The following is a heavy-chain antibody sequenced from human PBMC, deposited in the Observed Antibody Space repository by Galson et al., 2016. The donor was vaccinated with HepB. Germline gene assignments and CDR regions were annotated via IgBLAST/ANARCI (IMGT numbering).Heavy chain of an antibody. CDR3: AKDLEVSHPWGNCFDS. CDR2: ISGSGGSF. CDR1: GFSFSSYA. V-gene: IGHV3-23*01. J-gene: IGHJ5*01. D-gene: IGHD1-1*01. Sequence: SLRLSCAASGFSFSSYAMTWVRQAPGKGLEWVSVISGSGGSFYYADSVKGRFTISKDNSKNTLHLQMNSLRAEDTAVYYCAKDLEVSHPWGNCFDSWGQGTLVTVSS.